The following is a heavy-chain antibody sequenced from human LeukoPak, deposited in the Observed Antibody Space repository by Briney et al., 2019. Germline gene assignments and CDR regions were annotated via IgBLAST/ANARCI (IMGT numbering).Heavy chain of an antibody. CDR3: ARDTGIAAAGTSAEYGMDV. D-gene: IGHD6-13*01. CDR2: ISAYNGNT. V-gene: IGHV1-18*01. CDR1: GYTFTSYD. Sequence: SVKVSCKASGYTFTSYDINWVRQAPGQGLEWMGWISAYNGNTNYAQKLQGRVTMTTDTSTSTAYMELRSLRSDDTAVYYCARDTGIAAAGTSAEYGMDVWGQGTTVTVSS. J-gene: IGHJ6*02.